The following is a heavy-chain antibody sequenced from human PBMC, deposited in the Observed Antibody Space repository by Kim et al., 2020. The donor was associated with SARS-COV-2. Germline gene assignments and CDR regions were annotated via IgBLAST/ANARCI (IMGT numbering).Heavy chain of an antibody. CDR2: INPNSGGT. J-gene: IGHJ3*02. V-gene: IGHV1-2*02. CDR1: GYTFTDYY. CDR3: ARGGLYYYDSSGYYGDAFDS. Sequence: ASVKVSCKASGYTFTDYYMHWVRQAPGQGLEWMGWINPNSGGTNYAQKFQGRVTMTRDTSISTAYMELSRLRSDDTAVYYCARGGLYYYDSSGYYGDAFDSCGQVTMVTVSS. D-gene: IGHD3-22*01.